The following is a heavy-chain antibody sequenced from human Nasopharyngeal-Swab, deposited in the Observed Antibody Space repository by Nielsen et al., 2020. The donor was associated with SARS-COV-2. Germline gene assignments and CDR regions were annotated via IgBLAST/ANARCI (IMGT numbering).Heavy chain of an antibody. CDR3: AREGGSSGWYYFDY. V-gene: IGHV3-53*01. J-gene: IGHJ4*02. CDR2: IYSGGST. Sequence: GESLRLSCAASGFTVSSNYMSWVRQAPGKGLEWVSVIYSGGSTYYADSVKGRFTISRDNSKNTLYLQMNSLRAEDTAVYYCAREGGSSGWYYFDYWGQGTLVTVSS. CDR1: GFTVSSNY. D-gene: IGHD6-19*01.